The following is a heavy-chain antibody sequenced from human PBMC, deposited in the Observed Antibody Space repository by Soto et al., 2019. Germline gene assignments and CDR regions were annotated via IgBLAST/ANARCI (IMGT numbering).Heavy chain of an antibody. J-gene: IGHJ5*02. D-gene: IGHD3-10*01. CDR2: IYYLGST. CDR1: GGSMSEYF. CDR3: ARDGYDGSGSPEPAS. V-gene: IGHV4-59*01. Sequence: PSETLSLTCSVSGGSMSEYFWSWIRQSPGKGLEWIGHIYYLGSTDYNPSLKSRVTISVDTSKRQFSLSLTSVTAADTAVYYWARDGYDGSGSPEPASWGPGAQVTVSS.